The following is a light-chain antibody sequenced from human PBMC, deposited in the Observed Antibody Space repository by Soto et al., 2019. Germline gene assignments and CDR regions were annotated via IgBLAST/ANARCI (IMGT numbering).Light chain of an antibody. Sequence: SVRTQPASVSGSPGQSITISCTGTSSDVGGYNYVSWYQQHPGKAPKLMIYDVSNRPSGVSNRFSGSKSGSTASLTISGLQAEDEADYYCSSYTSSSTLVFGGGTQLTVL. J-gene: IGLJ2*01. V-gene: IGLV2-14*01. CDR3: SSYTSSSTLV. CDR2: DVS. CDR1: SSDVGGYNY.